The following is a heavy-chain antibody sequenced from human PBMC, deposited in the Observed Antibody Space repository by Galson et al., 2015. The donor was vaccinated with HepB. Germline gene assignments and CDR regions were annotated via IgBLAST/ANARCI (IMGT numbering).Heavy chain of an antibody. V-gene: IGHV3-74*01. CDR2: INTDGNIN. J-gene: IGHJ4*02. CDR3: ARALGD. CDR1: GVTFSSYW. Sequence: SLRLPCAASGVTFSSYWMYWVRQAPGKGLVWVSHINTDGNINSHADSVKCRFTITRDNAKNTLYLQMNSLRAEDTAVYYCARALGDWGQGTLVTVSS.